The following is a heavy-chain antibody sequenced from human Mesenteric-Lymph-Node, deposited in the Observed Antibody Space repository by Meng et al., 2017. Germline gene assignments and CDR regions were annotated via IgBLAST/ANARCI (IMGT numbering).Heavy chain of an antibody. J-gene: IGHJ4*02. Sequence: GGSLRLSCAASGFTFDDYTMHWVRPAPGKVLEWVSLISWDGGSTYYADSVKGRFTISRDNSKNSLYLQMNSLITEGTALYYCAKGPSKGYCSGGSCYYLAFDYWGQGTLVTVSS. V-gene: IGHV3-43*01. CDR1: GFTFDDYT. D-gene: IGHD2-15*01. CDR2: ISWDGGST. CDR3: AKGPSKGYCSGGSCYYLAFDY.